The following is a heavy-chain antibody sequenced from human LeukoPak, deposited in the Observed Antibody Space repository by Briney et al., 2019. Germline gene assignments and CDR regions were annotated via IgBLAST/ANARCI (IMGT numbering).Heavy chain of an antibody. J-gene: IGHJ4*02. CDR1: GFTFSRYS. CDR3: AKDQDPYYYDSSGYHGFDY. V-gene: IGHV3-30*02. D-gene: IGHD3-22*01. Sequence: GGSLRLSYAASGFTFSRYSMNWVRQAPGKGLDWVAFVRDDGSSQKYAATVKGRFTISRDNAKNTLYLQMNSLRAEDTAVYYCAKDQDPYYYDSSGYHGFDYWGQGTLVTVSS. CDR2: VRDDGSSQ.